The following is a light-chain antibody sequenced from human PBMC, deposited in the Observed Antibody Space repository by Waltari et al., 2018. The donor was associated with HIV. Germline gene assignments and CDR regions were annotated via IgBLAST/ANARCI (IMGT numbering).Light chain of an antibody. CDR2: DNN. CDR3: AAWDDSLNGL. V-gene: IGLV1-44*01. J-gene: IGLJ2*01. Sequence: QSVLTQPPSASGTPGQRVTISCSGRRSNIGSNSVSWYQQLPGTAPKLLISDNNQRPSGVPDRFSGSKSGTSASLAISGLQSEDGGDYYCAAWDDSLNGLFGGGTKLTV. CDR1: RSNIGSNS.